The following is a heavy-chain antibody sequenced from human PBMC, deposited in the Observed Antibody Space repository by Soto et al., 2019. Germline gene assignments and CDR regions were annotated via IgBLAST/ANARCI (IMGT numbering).Heavy chain of an antibody. CDR3: VKETYCRSACPPSAEY. CDR1: GFDFYTSS. Sequence: GGSLRLSCVASGFDFYTSSMSWVRQAPGKGLEWVSAISGSGHRTYYADSMKGRFTISKDNSKNTVFLQMHSLRAEDTAVYYCVKETYCRSACPPSAEYWGQGTLVTVSS. D-gene: IGHD2-21*02. V-gene: IGHV3-23*01. CDR2: ISGSGHRT. J-gene: IGHJ4*02.